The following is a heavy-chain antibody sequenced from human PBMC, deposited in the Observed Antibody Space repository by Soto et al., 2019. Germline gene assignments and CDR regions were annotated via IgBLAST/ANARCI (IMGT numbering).Heavy chain of an antibody. J-gene: IGHJ6*02. Sequence: GGSLRLSCVASGFTFENYAMSWVRQAPGKGLEWVSAISGSGGTTYYSDSVKGRFTISRDNSKNTVYLQMNDLRVEDAAEYFCAKDXWAIFGVPAGEYYAMDVWGQGTMVTVSS. CDR3: AKDXWAIFGVPAGEYYAMDV. CDR2: ISGSGGTT. CDR1: GFTFENYA. V-gene: IGHV3-23*01. D-gene: IGHD3-3*01.